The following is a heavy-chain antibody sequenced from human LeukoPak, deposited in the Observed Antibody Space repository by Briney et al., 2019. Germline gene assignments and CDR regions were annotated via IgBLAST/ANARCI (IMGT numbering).Heavy chain of an antibody. D-gene: IGHD5-18*01. CDR1: GFTLSSYS. Sequence: PGGSLRLSCAASGFTLSSYSMNWVRQAPGKGLEWVSSISSSSSYIYYADSVKGRFTISRDNAKNSLYLQMNSLRAEDTAVYYCAREGRQLWLRDFDYWGQGTLVFVSS. CDR3: AREGRQLWLRDFDY. CDR2: ISSSSSYI. J-gene: IGHJ4*02. V-gene: IGHV3-21*01.